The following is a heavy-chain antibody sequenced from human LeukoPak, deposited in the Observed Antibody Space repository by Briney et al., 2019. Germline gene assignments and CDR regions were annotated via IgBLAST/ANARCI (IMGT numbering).Heavy chain of an antibody. CDR2: IYYSGTT. CDR1: GGSISSYY. J-gene: IGHJ4*02. CDR3: ARGVYIAAAQYGY. D-gene: IGHD6-13*01. V-gene: IGHV4-59*01. Sequence: SETLSLTCTVSGGSISSYYWSWIRQPSGKGLEWIGYIYYSGTTNYNPSLKSRVTISVDTSKNQFSLKLSSVTAADTAVYYCARGVYIAAAQYGYWGQGTLVTVSS.